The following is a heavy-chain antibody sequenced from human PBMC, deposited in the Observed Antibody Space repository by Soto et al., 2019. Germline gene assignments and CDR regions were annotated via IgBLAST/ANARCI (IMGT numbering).Heavy chain of an antibody. CDR2: INPNSGGT. D-gene: IGHD3-9*01. J-gene: IGHJ6*02. CDR3: ATAPMNFDKSAYHTYYYGMDV. CDR1: GYTFTGYY. V-gene: IGHV1-2*04. Sequence: GASVKVSCKASGYTFTGYYIHWVRQAPGQGLEWMGWINPNSGGTNFAQKFQGWLTMTSDTSISTAYMELSRLRSDDTAVYYCATAPMNFDKSAYHTYYYGMDVCGQGTTVTVYS.